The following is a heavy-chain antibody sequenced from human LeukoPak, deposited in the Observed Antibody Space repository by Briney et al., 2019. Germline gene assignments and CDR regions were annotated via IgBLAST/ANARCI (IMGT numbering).Heavy chain of an antibody. J-gene: IGHJ4*02. CDR3: ARQYESSWWLVEIDY. CDR1: GYAFTSYD. V-gene: IGHV1-8*01. Sequence: GASVKVSCKASGYAFTSYDINWVRQATGQGLEWMGWMNPNSGNTGYAQKFQGRVTMTRNTSISTAYMELSRLRSDDTAVYYCARQYESSWWLVEIDYWGQGTLVTVSS. CDR2: MNPNSGNT. D-gene: IGHD6-19*01.